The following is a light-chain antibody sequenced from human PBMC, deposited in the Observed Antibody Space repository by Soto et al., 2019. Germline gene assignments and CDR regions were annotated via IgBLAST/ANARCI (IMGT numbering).Light chain of an antibody. CDR3: QQSYSNPLT. CDR1: ETITRY. V-gene: IGKV1-39*01. CDR2: GAS. Sequence: DTQMTQSPSSLSASIGETVIISCRASETITRYLNWYQSKPGKAPRLLISGASSLQSGVPSRFSGSYSETDVTLTIRSLQPEDFATYYCQQSYSNPLTCGGGTKVEMK. J-gene: IGKJ4*01.